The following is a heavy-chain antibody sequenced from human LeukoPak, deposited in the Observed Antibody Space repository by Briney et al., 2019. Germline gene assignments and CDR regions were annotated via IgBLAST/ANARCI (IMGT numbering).Heavy chain of an antibody. Sequence: SETLSLTCAVYGGSFSGYYWSWIRQPPGKGLEWIGEINHSGSTNYNPSLKSRVTISVDTSKNQFSLKLSSVTAADTAVYYCATRSPAKLVQGITNAYYMDVWGKGTTVTISS. CDR3: ATRSPAKLVQGITNAYYMDV. CDR1: GGSFSGYY. D-gene: IGHD3-10*01. J-gene: IGHJ6*03. V-gene: IGHV4-34*01. CDR2: INHSGST.